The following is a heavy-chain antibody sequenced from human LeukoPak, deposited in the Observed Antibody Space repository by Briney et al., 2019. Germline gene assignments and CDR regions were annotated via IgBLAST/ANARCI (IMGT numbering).Heavy chain of an antibody. CDR1: GFTFTNAW. CDR3: TTDLGTYYHGSQRLIPIDY. CDR2: IKGKTDGETT. Sequence: NPGGSLRLSCVDSGFTFTNAWMSWVRQAPGKGLEWIGRIKGKTDGETTNYAEPVRGRFTISRDDPKSAVYLQTNSLKIEDTAVYYCTTDLGTYYHGSQRLIPIDYWGQGTLVTVSS. V-gene: IGHV3-15*01. J-gene: IGHJ4*02. D-gene: IGHD3-10*01.